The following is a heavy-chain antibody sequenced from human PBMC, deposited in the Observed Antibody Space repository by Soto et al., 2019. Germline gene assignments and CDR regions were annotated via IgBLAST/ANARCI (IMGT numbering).Heavy chain of an antibody. CDR3: ARAHGDYYYGMDV. CDR1: GGSVSSGSYY. D-gene: IGHD4-17*01. CDR2: IYYSGST. J-gene: IGHJ6*02. Sequence: SETLSLTCTVSGGSVSSGSYYWSWIRQPPGKGLEWIGYIYYSGSTNYNPSLKSRVTISVDTSKNQFSLKLSSVTAADTAVYYCARAHGDYYYGMDVRGQGTTVTVSS. V-gene: IGHV4-61*01.